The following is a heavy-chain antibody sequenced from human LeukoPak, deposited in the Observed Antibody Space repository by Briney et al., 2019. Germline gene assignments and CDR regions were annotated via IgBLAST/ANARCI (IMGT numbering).Heavy chain of an antibody. CDR2: ISSSGTYI. Sequence: PGGSLRLSCVASGFTFSYFGMNWVRQAPGEGLEWVSSISSSGTYIYSTDSVKGRFTISRDNAKNSLYLLMNSLRAEDTAVYYCAREFTGGWIDYWGQGTLVTVSS. CDR3: AREFTGGWIDY. J-gene: IGHJ4*02. V-gene: IGHV3-21*01. D-gene: IGHD6-19*01. CDR1: GFTFSYFG.